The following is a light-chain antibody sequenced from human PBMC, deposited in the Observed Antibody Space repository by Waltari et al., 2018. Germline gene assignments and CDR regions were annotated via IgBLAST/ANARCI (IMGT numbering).Light chain of an antibody. CDR2: DLS. CDR3: CSYAGHFTWV. V-gene: IGLV2-11*01. J-gene: IGLJ3*02. CDR1: DSDIGDTNY. Sequence: QSALTQPPSVSGSPGQSVTISCIGTDSDIGDTNYFSWYQQHPGKPPKLTIFDLSARPPGVPDRLPGYKSGNTASLTISGLQFEDESDYVCCSYAGHFTWVFGGGTKLTVL.